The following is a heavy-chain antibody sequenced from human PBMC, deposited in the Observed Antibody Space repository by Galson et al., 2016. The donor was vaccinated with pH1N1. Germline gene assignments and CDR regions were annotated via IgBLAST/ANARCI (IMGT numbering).Heavy chain of an antibody. J-gene: IGHJ4*02. Sequence: TLSLTCTVSGVSVNSPTYYWSWIRQPAGKGLEWIGRFHTSGSTNYKPSLNSRVTISLDASNNQFSLKLTSMTAADTAVYYCARGADSSDSTGYYYKTFDYWGPGILVTVSS. CDR1: GVSVNSPTYY. D-gene: IGHD3-22*01. V-gene: IGHV4-61*02. CDR2: FHTSGST. CDR3: ARGADSSDSTGYYYKTFDY.